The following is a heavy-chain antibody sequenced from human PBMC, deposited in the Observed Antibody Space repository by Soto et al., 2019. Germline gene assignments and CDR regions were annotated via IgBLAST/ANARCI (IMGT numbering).Heavy chain of an antibody. CDR1: GGTFSSSA. D-gene: IGHD3-10*01. CDR3: ARDKDRQQLVGNYSYILDV. Sequence: QVQLMQSGAEVKKPGSSVNVACKAFGGTFSSSAISWVRQAPGEGFEWVGGIMPVFATPDCAQKFQGRVTISADESTTTAYLELTTPTTDDTAVYYGARDKDRQQLVGNYSYILDVWGQGTAITVSS. J-gene: IGHJ6*02. CDR2: IMPVFATP. V-gene: IGHV1-69*12.